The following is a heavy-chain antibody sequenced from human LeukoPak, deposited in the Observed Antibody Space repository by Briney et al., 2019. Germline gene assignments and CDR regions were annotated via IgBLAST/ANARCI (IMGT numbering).Heavy chain of an antibody. CDR3: ARGYGSGSYKAIGYYYYYMDV. V-gene: IGHV4-34*01. J-gene: IGHJ6*03. D-gene: IGHD3-10*01. CDR2: INHSGST. Sequence: SETLSLTCAVYGGSFSGYYWSWIRQPPGKGLEWIGEINHSGSTNYNPSLKSRVTISVDTSKNQFPLKLSSVTAADTAVYYCARGYGSGSYKAIGYYYYYMDVWGKGTTVTVSS. CDR1: GGSFSGYY.